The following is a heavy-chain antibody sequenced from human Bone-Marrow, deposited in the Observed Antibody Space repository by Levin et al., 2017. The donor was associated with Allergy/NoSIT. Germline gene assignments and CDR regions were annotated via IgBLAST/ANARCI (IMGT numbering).Heavy chain of an antibody. CDR3: ARDGGGWYGSPYYYYGMDV. CDR2: IYTSGST. CDR1: GGSISSYY. J-gene: IGHJ6*02. V-gene: IGHV4-4*07. Sequence: SCTVSGGSISSYYWSWIRQPAGKGLEWIGRIYTSGSTNYNPSLKSRVTMSVDTSKNQFSLKLSSVTAADTAVYYCARDGGGWYGSPYYYYGMDVWGQGTTVTVSS. D-gene: IGHD6-19*01.